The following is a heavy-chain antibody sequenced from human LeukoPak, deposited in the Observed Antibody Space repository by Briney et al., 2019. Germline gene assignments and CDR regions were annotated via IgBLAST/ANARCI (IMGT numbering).Heavy chain of an antibody. V-gene: IGHV3-21*01. CDR1: GFTFSSYS. Sequence: GGSLRLSCAASGFTFSSYSMNWVRQAPGKGLEWVSSISSSSSYIYYADSVKGRFTISRDNAKNSLYLQMNSLRAEDTAVYYCARSLRFLEWLPDYWGQGTLVTVSS. J-gene: IGHJ4*02. D-gene: IGHD3-3*01. CDR2: ISSSSSYI. CDR3: ARSLRFLEWLPDY.